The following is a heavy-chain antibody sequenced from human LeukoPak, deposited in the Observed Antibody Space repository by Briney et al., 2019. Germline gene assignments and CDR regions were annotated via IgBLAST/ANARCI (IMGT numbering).Heavy chain of an antibody. CDR3: ARINGYNWDY. V-gene: IGHV4-34*01. D-gene: IGHD5-24*01. J-gene: IGHJ4*02. CDR1: GGSFSGYY. CDR2: INHSGST. Sequence: TSETLSLTCAVYGGSFSGYYWSWIRQPPGKGLEWIGEINHSGSTNYNPSLKSRVTISVDTSKNQFSLKLSSVTAADTAVYYCARINGYNWDYWGQGTLVTVSS.